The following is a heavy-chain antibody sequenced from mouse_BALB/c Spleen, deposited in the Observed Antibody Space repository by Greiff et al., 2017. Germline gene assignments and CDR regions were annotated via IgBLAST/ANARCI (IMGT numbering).Heavy chain of an antibody. D-gene: IGHD2-4*01. V-gene: IGHV5-9-4*01. CDR3: AKYYDYGGGYFDY. CDR1: GFTFSSYA. J-gene: IGHJ2*01. Sequence: EVMLVESGGGLVKPGGSLKLSCAASGFTFSSYAMSWVRQSPEKRLEWVAEISSGGSYTYYPDTVTGRFTISRDNAKNTLYLEMSSLRSEDTAMYYCAKYYDYGGGYFDYWGQGTTRTVSS. CDR2: ISSGGSYT.